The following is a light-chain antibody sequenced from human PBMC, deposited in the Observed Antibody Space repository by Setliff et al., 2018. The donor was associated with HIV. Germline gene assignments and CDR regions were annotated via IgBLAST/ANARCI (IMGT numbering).Light chain of an antibody. CDR1: SGAVTSGYF. CDR3: LLFYGGVHV. J-gene: IGLJ1*01. CDR2: QTD. Sequence: QAVVTQEPSLTVSPGGTVTLTCASSSGAVTSGYFPNWFQQKLGQTPRALIYQTDKKYSWTPDRFSGSLLGDKAALTLSGVQPEDEADYYCLLFYGGVHVFGAGTKVTVL. V-gene: IGLV7-43*01.